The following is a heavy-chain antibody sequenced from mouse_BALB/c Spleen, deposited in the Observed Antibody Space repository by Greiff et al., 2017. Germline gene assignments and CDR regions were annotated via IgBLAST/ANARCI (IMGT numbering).Heavy chain of an antibody. Sequence: EVQLVESGGGLVKPGGSLKLSCAASGFTFSSYAMSWVRQTPEKRLEWVASISSGGSTYYPDSVKGRFTISRDNARNILYLQMSSLRSEDTAMYYCARNYDYDGSLYAMDYWGQGTSVTVSS. CDR1: GFTFSSYA. CDR2: ISSGGST. CDR3: ARNYDYDGSLYAMDY. V-gene: IGHV5-6-5*01. J-gene: IGHJ4*01. D-gene: IGHD2-4*01.